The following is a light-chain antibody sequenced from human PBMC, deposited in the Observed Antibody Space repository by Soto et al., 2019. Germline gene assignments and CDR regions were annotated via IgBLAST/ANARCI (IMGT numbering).Light chain of an antibody. CDR1: QSVNNNY. CDR2: GSS. Sequence: VLTQSPGTLSLSPGERATLSCRASQSVNNNYVAWYQQKPGQAPRLLIFGSSDRATGIPDRFSGSGSGTDVTLTISRLEPEDFAVYYCEQYGSSPPYTFGQGTKLEIK. J-gene: IGKJ2*01. CDR3: EQYGSSPPYT. V-gene: IGKV3-20*01.